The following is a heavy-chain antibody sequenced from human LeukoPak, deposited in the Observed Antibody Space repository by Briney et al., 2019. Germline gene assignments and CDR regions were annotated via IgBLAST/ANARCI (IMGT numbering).Heavy chain of an antibody. CDR2: IYYSGST. CDR1: GDSISSYY. CDR3: ARGNLDYYDSSGYPNWFDP. V-gene: IGHV4-59*01. J-gene: IGHJ5*02. Sequence: SGTLSLTCTVSGDSISSYYWSWIRQPPGKGLEWIGYIYYSGSTNYNPSLKSRVTISVDTSKNQFSLKLSSVTAADTAVYYCARGNLDYYDSSGYPNWFDPWGQGTLVTVSS. D-gene: IGHD3-22*01.